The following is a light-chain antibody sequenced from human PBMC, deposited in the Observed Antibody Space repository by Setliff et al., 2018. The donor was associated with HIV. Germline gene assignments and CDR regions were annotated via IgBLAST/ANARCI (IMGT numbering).Light chain of an antibody. CDR2: DVS. V-gene: IGLV2-11*01. CDR3: YSYATGKTLV. J-gene: IGLJ2*01. Sequence: QSALTQPRSVSGSPGQSVTISCTGTSSDVGGYNYVSWYQQHPGKAPKLMIYDVSQRPSGVPDRFSGSKSGNTASLTISGLQAEDEADYYCYSYATGKTLVFGGGTKVTVL. CDR1: SSDVGGYNY.